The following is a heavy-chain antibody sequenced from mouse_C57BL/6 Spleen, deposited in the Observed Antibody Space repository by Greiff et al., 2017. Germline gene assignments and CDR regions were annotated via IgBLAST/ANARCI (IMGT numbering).Heavy chain of an antibody. V-gene: IGHV1-55*01. CDR2: IYHGSGST. Sequence: QVQLQQPGAELVKPGASVKMSCKASGYTFTSYWITWVKQRPGQGLEWIGDIYHGSGSTNYNEKFKSKATLTVDTSSSTAYMQLSSLTSEDSAVYYCARVGFYYYGSGYWGQGTTLTVSS. D-gene: IGHD1-1*01. CDR3: ARVGFYYYGSGY. J-gene: IGHJ2*01. CDR1: GYTFTSYW.